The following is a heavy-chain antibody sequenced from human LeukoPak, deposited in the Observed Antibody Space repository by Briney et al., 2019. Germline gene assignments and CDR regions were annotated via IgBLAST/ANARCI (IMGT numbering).Heavy chain of an antibody. Sequence: GGSLRLSCAASGFTFSSYSMNWVRQAPGKGLEWVSSISSSSSYIYYADSVKGRFTISRDNTDNVVYLQMNSLRAEGTAVYYCARVAVAGPTGWFDPWGQGTLVTVSS. J-gene: IGHJ5*02. CDR1: GFTFSSYS. CDR3: ARVAVAGPTGWFDP. D-gene: IGHD2-15*01. CDR2: ISSSSSYI. V-gene: IGHV3-21*01.